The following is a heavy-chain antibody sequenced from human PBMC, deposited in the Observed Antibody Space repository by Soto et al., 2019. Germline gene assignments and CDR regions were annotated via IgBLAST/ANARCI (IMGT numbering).Heavy chain of an antibody. D-gene: IGHD5-18*01. Sequence: SETLSLTCTVSGGYISSYDWSWIRQPPGKGLEWIGYIYYSGSTNYNPSLKSRVTISVDTSKNQFSLKLSSVTAADTAVYYCARVVDTAMVLDYWGQGTLVTV. V-gene: IGHV4-59*01. CDR2: IYYSGST. CDR1: GGYISSYD. CDR3: ARVVDTAMVLDY. J-gene: IGHJ4*02.